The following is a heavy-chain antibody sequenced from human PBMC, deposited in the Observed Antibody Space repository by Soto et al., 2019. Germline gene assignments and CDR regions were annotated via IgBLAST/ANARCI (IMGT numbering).Heavy chain of an antibody. Sequence: GGSLRLSCAASGFTFSNAWMNWVRQAPGKGLEWVGRIKSKTDGGTTDYADSVKGRFTISRDNAKNSLYLQMNSLRAEDTAVYYCARAPPYYYDSSGYYYGYWGQGTLVTVSS. D-gene: IGHD3-22*01. V-gene: IGHV3-15*07. CDR3: ARAPPYYYDSSGYYYGY. CDR1: GFTFSNAW. CDR2: IKSKTDGGTT. J-gene: IGHJ4*02.